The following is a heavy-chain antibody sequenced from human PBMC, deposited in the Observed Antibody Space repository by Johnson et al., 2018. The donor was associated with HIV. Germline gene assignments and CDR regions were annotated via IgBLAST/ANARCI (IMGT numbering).Heavy chain of an antibody. CDR2: ISSSGSTI. D-gene: IGHD6-13*01. CDR3: ARGSSSKRAIRDAFDI. CDR1: GFTFSDYY. Sequence: QVQLVESGGGVVQPGRSLRLSCAASGFTFSDYYMSWIRQAPGKGLEWVSYISSSGSTIYYADYVKGRFTISRDNSKNTLSRQLNSLRAEDTAGYYCARGSSSKRAIRDAFDIWGQGTMVTVSS. J-gene: IGHJ3*02. V-gene: IGHV3-11*01.